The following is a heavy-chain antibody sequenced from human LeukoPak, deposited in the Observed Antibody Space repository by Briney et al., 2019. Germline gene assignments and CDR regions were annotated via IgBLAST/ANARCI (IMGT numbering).Heavy chain of an antibody. CDR3: VRGRFLEWSTGGFDY. CDR1: GFTFSSYW. Sequence: GGSLRLSCAASGFTFSSYWMSWVRQAPGKGLEWVANIKQDGSEKYYVDSVKGRFTISRDNAKNSLYLQMNSLRAEDMAVYYCVRGRFLEWSTGGFDYWGQGTLVTVSS. D-gene: IGHD3-3*01. V-gene: IGHV3-7*01. J-gene: IGHJ4*02. CDR2: IKQDGSEK.